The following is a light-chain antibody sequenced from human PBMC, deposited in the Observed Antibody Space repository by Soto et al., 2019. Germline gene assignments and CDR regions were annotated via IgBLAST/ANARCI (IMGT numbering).Light chain of an antibody. CDR3: HQYNSWPPGT. Sequence: EIVMTQSPATLSVSPGERATLSCSASQSVSSNLAWYQQKPGQAPRLLISDASTRATGIPARFSGSGSGTEFTLTISSLQSEDFALYYCHQYNSWPPGTFGQGTKVDIK. CDR2: DAS. CDR1: QSVSSN. V-gene: IGKV3-15*01. J-gene: IGKJ2*01.